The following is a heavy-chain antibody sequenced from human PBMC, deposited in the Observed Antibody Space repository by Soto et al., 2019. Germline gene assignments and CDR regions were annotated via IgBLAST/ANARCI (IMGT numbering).Heavy chain of an antibody. CDR2: IYYSGST. Sequence: SETLSLTCTVSGGSISSGGYYCSWIRQHPGKGLEWIGYIYYSGSTYYNPSLKSRVTISVDTSKNQFSLKLSSVTAADTAVYYCARDSKYYGSGTSTPYYYGMQVLGQGTTVNVSS. CDR1: GGSISSGGYY. CDR3: ARDSKYYGSGTSTPYYYGMQV. V-gene: IGHV4-31*03. J-gene: IGHJ6*01. D-gene: IGHD3-10*01.